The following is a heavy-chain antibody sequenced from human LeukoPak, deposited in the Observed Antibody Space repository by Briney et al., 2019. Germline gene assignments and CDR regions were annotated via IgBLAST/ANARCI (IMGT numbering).Heavy chain of an antibody. D-gene: IGHD5-24*01. V-gene: IGHV4-34*01. Sequence: SETLSLTCAVYGGSFSGCYWSWIRQPPGKGLEWIGEINHSGSTNYNPSLKSRVTISVDTSKNQFSLKLSSVTAADTAVYYCARGTRDGYNYFDYWGQGTLVTVSS. J-gene: IGHJ4*02. CDR2: INHSGST. CDR1: GGSFSGCY. CDR3: ARGTRDGYNYFDY.